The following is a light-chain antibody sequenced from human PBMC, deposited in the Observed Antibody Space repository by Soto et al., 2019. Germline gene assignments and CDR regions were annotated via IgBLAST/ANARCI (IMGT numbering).Light chain of an antibody. CDR1: SSDVGGYNS. CDR2: DVS. Sequence: HSALTQPASMSGSPGQSITISCTGTSSDVGGYNSVSWYQQHPGKAPKLMIYDVSDRPSGVSYRFSGSKSGNTAFLTISGLQAEDEADYYCSSYRDSSPLGYVFGTGTKVTVL. V-gene: IGLV2-14*03. CDR3: SSYRDSSPLGYV. J-gene: IGLJ1*01.